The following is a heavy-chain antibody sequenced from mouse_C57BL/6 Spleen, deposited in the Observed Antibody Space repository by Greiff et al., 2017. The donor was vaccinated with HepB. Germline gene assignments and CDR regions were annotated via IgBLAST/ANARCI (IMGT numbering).Heavy chain of an antibody. J-gene: IGHJ3*01. V-gene: IGHV5-4*01. CDR1: GFTFSSYA. CDR3: AKDYGSSSGDWFAY. CDR2: ISDGGSYT. D-gene: IGHD1-1*01. Sequence: EVHLVESGGGLVKPGGSLKLSCAASGFTFSSYAMSWVRQTPEKRLEWVATISDGGSYTYYPENVKGRFTISRDNAKNNLYLQMSHLNSEDTAKYYCAKDYGSSSGDWFAYWGQGTLVTVSA.